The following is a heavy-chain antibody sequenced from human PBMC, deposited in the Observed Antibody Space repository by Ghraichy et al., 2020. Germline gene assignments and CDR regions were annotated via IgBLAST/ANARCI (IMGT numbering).Heavy chain of an antibody. CDR2: IYYSGST. D-gene: IGHD6-19*01. CDR3: ARGGKSSGWHIQPLNIPYYYGMDV. V-gene: IGHV4-61*01. J-gene: IGHJ6*02. CDR1: GGSVSSGSYY. Sequence: SETLSLTCTVSGGSVSSGSYYWSWIRQPPGKGLEWIGYIYYSGSTNYNPSLKSRVTISVDTSKNQFSLKLSSVTAADTAVYYCARGGKSSGWHIQPLNIPYYYGMDVWGQGTTVTVSS.